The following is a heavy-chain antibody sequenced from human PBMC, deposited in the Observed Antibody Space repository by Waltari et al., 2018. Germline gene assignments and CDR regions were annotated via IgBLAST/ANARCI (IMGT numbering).Heavy chain of an antibody. CDR3: TRDLYGSGGDWFDP. CDR1: GFRFSDYD. Sequence: EERLVESGGGLVKPGGSLRLSWFASGFRFSDYDMNWVRQAPGTGLAGLSSIGGTHSNIFYAESVRGRFTVSRDNSKNSLYLEMSNVRAEDTGLYYCTRDLYGSGGDWFDPWGQGTLVTVSS. V-gene: IGHV3-21*03. D-gene: IGHD3-10*01. J-gene: IGHJ5*02. CDR2: IGGTHSNI.